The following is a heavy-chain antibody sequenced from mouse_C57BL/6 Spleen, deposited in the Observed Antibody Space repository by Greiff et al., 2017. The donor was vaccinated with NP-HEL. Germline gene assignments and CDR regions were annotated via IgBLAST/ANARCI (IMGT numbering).Heavy chain of an antibody. CDR2: IYPGNGDT. J-gene: IGHJ1*03. Sequence: VQLQQSGTVLARPGASVKMSCKTSGYTFTSYWMHWVKQRPGQGLEWIGAIYPGNGDTSYNQKFKGKAKLTAVTSASTAYMELSSLTNEDSAVYYCTSYSSSPWYFDVWGTGTTVTVSS. V-gene: IGHV1-5*01. CDR1: GYTFTSYW. D-gene: IGHD1-1*01. CDR3: TSYSSSPWYFDV.